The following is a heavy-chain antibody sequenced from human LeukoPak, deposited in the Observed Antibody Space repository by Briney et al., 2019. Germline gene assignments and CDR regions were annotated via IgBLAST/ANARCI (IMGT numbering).Heavy chain of an antibody. Sequence: SETLSLTCAVSGGSISSSNWWSWVRQPPGKGLEWIGEIYHSGSTNYNPSLKSRVTISVDKSKNQFSLKLSSVTAADTAVYYCARVARAIEHSSGYFDYWGQGTLVTVSS. J-gene: IGHJ4*02. V-gene: IGHV4-4*02. CDR3: ARVARAIEHSSGYFDY. CDR2: IYHSGST. CDR1: GGSISSSNW. D-gene: IGHD3-22*01.